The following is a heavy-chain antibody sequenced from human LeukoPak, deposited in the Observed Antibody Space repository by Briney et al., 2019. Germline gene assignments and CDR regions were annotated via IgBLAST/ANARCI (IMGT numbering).Heavy chain of an antibody. J-gene: IGHJ4*02. Sequence: PGGSLRLSCAASGFTFSNAWMSWVRQAPGKGLEWAGRIKSKTDGGTTDYAAPVKGRFTISRDDSKNTLYLQMNSLKAEDTAVYYCLAAVDYWGQGTLVTVSS. D-gene: IGHD6-13*01. CDR3: LAAVDY. CDR2: IKSKTDGGTT. CDR1: GFTFSNAW. V-gene: IGHV3-15*01.